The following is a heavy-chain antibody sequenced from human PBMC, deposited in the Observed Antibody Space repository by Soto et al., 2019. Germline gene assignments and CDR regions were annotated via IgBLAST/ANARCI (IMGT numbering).Heavy chain of an antibody. Sequence: GGSLRLSCAASGFTFSSYAMSWVRQAPGKGLQWVSTISESAGSTYYADSVKGRFTISRDSSKSTLYLQMNSLRAEDTAVYFCAKWGNDWDYYYGLNVWGQGTTVTVSS. D-gene: IGHD1-1*01. CDR3: AKWGNDWDYYYGLNV. CDR1: GFTFSSYA. CDR2: ISESAGST. V-gene: IGHV3-23*01. J-gene: IGHJ6*02.